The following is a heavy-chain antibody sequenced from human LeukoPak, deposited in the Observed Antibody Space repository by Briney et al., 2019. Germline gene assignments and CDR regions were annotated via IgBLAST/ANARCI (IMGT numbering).Heavy chain of an antibody. CDR1: GGSISSSSYY. CDR2: IYYSGST. D-gene: IGHD5-18*01. V-gene: IGHV4-39*01. CDR3: ASSDTAMVTIWFDP. Sequence: SETLSLTCTVSGGSISSSSYYWGWIRQPPGKGLEWIGSIYYSGSTYYNPSLKSRVTISVDTSKNQFSLKLSSVTAADTAVYYCASSDTAMVTIWFDPWGQRTLVTVSS. J-gene: IGHJ5*02.